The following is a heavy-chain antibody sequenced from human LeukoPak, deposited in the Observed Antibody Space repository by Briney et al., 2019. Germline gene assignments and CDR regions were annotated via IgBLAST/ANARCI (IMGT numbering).Heavy chain of an antibody. CDR1: GFTFSTYE. Sequence: GGSLRLSCAASGFTFSTYEMNWVRQAPGKELEWVSYISSSGSTIYYADSVKGRFTISRDTAKNSLYLQMNSLRAEDTAVYYCARGPLHVVVPAATWFDPWGQGILVTVSS. D-gene: IGHD2-2*01. CDR3: ARGPLHVVVPAATWFDP. CDR2: ISSSGSTI. V-gene: IGHV3-48*03. J-gene: IGHJ5*02.